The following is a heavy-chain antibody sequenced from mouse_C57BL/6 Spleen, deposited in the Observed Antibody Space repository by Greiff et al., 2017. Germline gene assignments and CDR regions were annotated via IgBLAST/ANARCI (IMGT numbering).Heavy chain of an antibody. D-gene: IGHD1-1*01. CDR1: GYTFTSYW. CDR3: ARGYYDY. V-gene: IGHV1-61*01. CDR2: LYPSDSET. J-gene: IGHJ2*01. Sequence: QVQLQQPGAELVRPGSSVKLSCKASGYTFTSYWMDWVKQRPGQGLEWIGNLYPSDSETHYNQKFKDKATLTVDKSSSTAYMQLSSLASEDSAVYDCARGYYDYWGQGTTLTV.